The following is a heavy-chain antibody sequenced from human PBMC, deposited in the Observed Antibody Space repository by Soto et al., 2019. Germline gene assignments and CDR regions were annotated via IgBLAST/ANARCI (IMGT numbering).Heavy chain of an antibody. V-gene: IGHV4-30-4*01. Sequence: SETLSLTCSVSGDSISSPDYYWSWIRQAPEKGLELIGYVYYRGSIYYTPSFESRVSISVDTSKNQFSLRLTSVTAADSAMYFCARVTFTPNWFDSWGQGILVTVS. D-gene: IGHD3-3*02. CDR1: GDSISSPDYY. J-gene: IGHJ5*01. CDR3: ARVTFTPNWFDS. CDR2: VYYRGSI.